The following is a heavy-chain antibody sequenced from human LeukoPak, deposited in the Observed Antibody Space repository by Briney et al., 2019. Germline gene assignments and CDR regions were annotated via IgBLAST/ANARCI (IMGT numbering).Heavy chain of an antibody. Sequence: ASVKVSCKASGGTFSSYAISWVRQAPGQGPEWMGRIIPIFGTANYAQKFQGRVTITTDESTSTAYMELSSLRSEDTAVYYCARDADSTYYYGSGRPDWGQGTLVTVSS. CDR1: GGTFSSYA. CDR2: IIPIFGTA. V-gene: IGHV1-69*05. J-gene: IGHJ4*02. D-gene: IGHD3-10*01. CDR3: ARDADSTYYYGSGRPD.